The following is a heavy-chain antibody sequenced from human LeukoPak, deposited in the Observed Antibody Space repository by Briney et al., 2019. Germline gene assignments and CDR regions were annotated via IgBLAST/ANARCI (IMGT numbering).Heavy chain of an antibody. CDR3: ARRGGGAGYSSGWYDY. CDR2: IYPGDSDT. J-gene: IGHJ4*02. V-gene: IGHV5-51*01. Sequence: GESLMISCKGSGYSFTSYWIGWVRQMPGKGLEWMGIIYPGDSDTRYSPSFQGQVTISADKSISTAYLQWSSLKASDTAMYYCARRGGGAGYSSGWYDYWGQGTLVTVSS. D-gene: IGHD6-19*01. CDR1: GYSFTSYW.